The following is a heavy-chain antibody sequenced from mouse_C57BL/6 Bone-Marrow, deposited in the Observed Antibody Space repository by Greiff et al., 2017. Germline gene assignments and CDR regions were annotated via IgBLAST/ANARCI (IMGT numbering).Heavy chain of an antibody. D-gene: IGHD2-3*01. CDR3: ARSHYDGYLDY. Sequence: QVQLQQSGAELVMPGASVKLSCKASGYTFTSYWMHWVKQRPGQGLEWIGEIDPSDSYTNYNQKFKGKSTLTVDKSSSTAYMQLSSLTSEDSAVYYCARSHYDGYLDYWGQGTTLKVSS. J-gene: IGHJ2*01. CDR2: IDPSDSYT. V-gene: IGHV1-69*01. CDR1: GYTFTSYW.